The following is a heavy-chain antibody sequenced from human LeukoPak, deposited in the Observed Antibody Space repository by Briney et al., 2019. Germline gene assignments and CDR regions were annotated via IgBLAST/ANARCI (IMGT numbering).Heavy chain of an antibody. CDR2: IYYSGST. CDR3: ARGAVCSGGSCGDAFDI. Sequence: SETLSLTCTVSGGSISCGGYYWSWIRQHPGKGLEWIGYIYYSGSTYYNPSLKSRVTISVDTSKNQFSLKLSSVTAADTAVYYCARGAVCSGGSCGDAFDIWGQGTMVTVSS. V-gene: IGHV4-31*03. CDR1: GGSISCGGYY. D-gene: IGHD2-15*01. J-gene: IGHJ3*02.